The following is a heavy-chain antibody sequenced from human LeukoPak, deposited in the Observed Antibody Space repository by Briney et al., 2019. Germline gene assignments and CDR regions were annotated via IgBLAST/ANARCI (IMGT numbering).Heavy chain of an antibody. Sequence: GGSLRLSCAASGFTFSSYAMSWVRQAPGKGLEWVSAISGSGGSTYYADSVKGRFTISRDNSKNTLYLQMNSLRAEDTAVYYCAKAFHVLRHFGTRLDAFDIWGQGTMVTVSS. J-gene: IGHJ3*02. V-gene: IGHV3-23*01. D-gene: IGHD3-9*01. CDR2: ISGSGGST. CDR3: AKAFHVLRHFGTRLDAFDI. CDR1: GFTFSSYA.